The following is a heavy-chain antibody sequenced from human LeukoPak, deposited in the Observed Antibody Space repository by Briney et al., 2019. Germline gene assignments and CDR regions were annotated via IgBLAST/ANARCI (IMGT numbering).Heavy chain of an antibody. J-gene: IGHJ3*02. V-gene: IGHV3-20*01. Sequence: PGGSLRLSCAASGFTFYDYGMSWVRHAPGKGLEWVSGINWNGGSTGYADSVKGRFTISRENAKNSLYLQMNSLRGEDTALYHCARVGENWNDVSAFDIWGQGTMVTVSS. CDR2: INWNGGST. CDR3: ARVGENWNDVSAFDI. D-gene: IGHD1-1*01. CDR1: GFTFYDYG.